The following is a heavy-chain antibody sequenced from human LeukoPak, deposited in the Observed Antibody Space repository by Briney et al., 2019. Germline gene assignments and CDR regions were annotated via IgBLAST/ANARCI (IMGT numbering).Heavy chain of an antibody. CDR3: ARHSDYDILTGPNDY. J-gene: IGHJ4*02. CDR1: GFSFSSYV. CDR2: ISTSSSYI. Sequence: GGSLRLSCAASGFSFSSYVISWVRQAPGKGLEWVSSISTSSSYIYYADSVKGRFTISRDNAKNSLYLQMNSLRAEDTAVYYCARHSDYDILTGPNDYWGQGTLVTVSS. D-gene: IGHD3-9*01. V-gene: IGHV3-21*01.